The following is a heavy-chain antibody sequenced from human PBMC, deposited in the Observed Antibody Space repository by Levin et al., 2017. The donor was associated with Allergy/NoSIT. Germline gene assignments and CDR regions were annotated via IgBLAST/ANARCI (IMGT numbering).Heavy chain of an antibody. J-gene: IGHJ4*02. V-gene: IGHV3-33*01. CDR2: IWYDGSNK. CDR1: GFTFSSYG. D-gene: IGHD2-15*01. Sequence: LSLTCAASGFTFSSYGMHWVRQAPGKGLEWVAVIWYDGSNKYYADSVKGRFTISRDNSKNTLYLQMNSLRAEDTAVYYCARDTSDIVVVVSIHYWGQGTLVTVSS. CDR3: ARDTSDIVVVVSIHY.